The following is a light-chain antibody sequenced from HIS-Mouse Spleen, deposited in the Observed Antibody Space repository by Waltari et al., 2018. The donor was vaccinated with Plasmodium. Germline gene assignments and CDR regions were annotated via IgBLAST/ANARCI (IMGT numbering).Light chain of an antibody. J-gene: IGKJ1*01. CDR1: QGIRSW. CDR3: QQANSFPWT. V-gene: IGKV1-12*01. CDR2: AAS. Sequence: DIKMTKYTTSESESAEDRVTITCRASQGIRSWLAWYQQKPGKAPKLLIYAASSLQSGVPSRFSGSGSGTDFTLTISSLQPEDFATYYCQQANSFPWTFGQGTKVEIK.